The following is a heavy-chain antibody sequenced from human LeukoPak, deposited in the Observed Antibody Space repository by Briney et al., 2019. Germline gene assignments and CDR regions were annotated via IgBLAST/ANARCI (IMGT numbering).Heavy chain of an antibody. CDR2: IYYSGST. CDR3: ARRVTDSSGYYYFTQYFQH. V-gene: IGHV4-59*01. CDR1: GGSITSYY. D-gene: IGHD3-22*01. Sequence: SETLSLTCTVSGGSITSYYWSWIRQPPGKGLEWIGYIYYSGSTNYNPSLKSRVTISVDTSKNQFSLKLSSVTAADTAVYYCARRVTDSSGYYYFTQYFQHWGQGTLITVSS. J-gene: IGHJ1*01.